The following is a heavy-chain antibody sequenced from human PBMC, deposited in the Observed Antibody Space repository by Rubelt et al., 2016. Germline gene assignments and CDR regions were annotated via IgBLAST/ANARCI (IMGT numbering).Heavy chain of an antibody. V-gene: IGHV5-51*01. D-gene: IGHD2-15*01. Sequence: EEQLVQSRAEVKKPGESLKISCTASGYSFTTYWIGWVRQMPGKGLEWMGLIYPSDSDTRYSPSFQGQVTISVDKSTSTAYLQGSSLKAADTAMYYCAREGGPWGQGTLVTVSS. CDR3: AREGGP. CDR2: IYPSDSDT. CDR1: GYSFTTYW. J-gene: IGHJ5*02.